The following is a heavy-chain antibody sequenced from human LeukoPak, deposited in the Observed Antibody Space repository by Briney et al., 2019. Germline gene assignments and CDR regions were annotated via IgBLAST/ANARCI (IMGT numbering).Heavy chain of an antibody. CDR2: ISGSGGRT. J-gene: IGHJ4*02. Sequence: GGSLRLSCAASGFTFGTYAMSWVRQAPGKGLEWVSAISGSGGRTYSADSVKGRFTISRDNAKNSLYLQMNSLRAEDTAVYYCARDSSGWYIWDYWGQGTLVTVSS. CDR1: GFTFGTYA. V-gene: IGHV3-23*01. CDR3: ARDSSGWYIWDY. D-gene: IGHD6-19*01.